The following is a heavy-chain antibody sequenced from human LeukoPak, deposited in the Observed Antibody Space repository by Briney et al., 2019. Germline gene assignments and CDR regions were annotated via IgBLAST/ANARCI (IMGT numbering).Heavy chain of an antibody. CDR2: INTNTGNP. CDR3: ARETLYDILTGYYSGEALFDY. J-gene: IGHJ4*02. D-gene: IGHD3-9*01. V-gene: IGHV7-4-1*02. CDR1: GYTFSSQG. Sequence: ASVKVSCKASGYTFSSQGMNWVRQAPGQGLEWMGWINTNTGNPRYAQGLTGRFVFSLDTSVSTAYLQISSLKAEDTAVYYCARETLYDILTGYYSGEALFDYWGQGTLVTVSS.